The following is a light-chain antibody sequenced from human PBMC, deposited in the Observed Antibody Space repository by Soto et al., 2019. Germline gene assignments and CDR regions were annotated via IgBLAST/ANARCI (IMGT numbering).Light chain of an antibody. J-gene: IGKJ1*01. Sequence: EIGMTQSAATLSVSPGGRTALCGWASQSIGRCLAWYQQKPGQGPSLLIYGAPSRATGTPDRFSGSGSGTHFTPTINRLEPEDFALYYCQQYGSSPPTFGQGTKV. CDR2: GAP. CDR1: QSIGRC. V-gene: IGKV3-20*01. CDR3: QQYGSSPPT.